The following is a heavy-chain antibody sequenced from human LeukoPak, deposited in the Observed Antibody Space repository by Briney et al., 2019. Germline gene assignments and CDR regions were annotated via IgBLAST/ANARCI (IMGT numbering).Heavy chain of an antibody. J-gene: IGHJ4*02. Sequence: PSDTLPLTCTVSGGSINGYYRSWIRQPPGKGLEWIGYISDTGSTNYNPSLMGRVTISVDTAKSQFSLNLTSVTSADTAVYYCATGKEKAMICFDSWGRGTLVTVST. CDR2: ISDTGST. CDR1: GGSINGYY. D-gene: IGHD3/OR15-3a*01. CDR3: ATGKEKAMICFDS. V-gene: IGHV4-59*07.